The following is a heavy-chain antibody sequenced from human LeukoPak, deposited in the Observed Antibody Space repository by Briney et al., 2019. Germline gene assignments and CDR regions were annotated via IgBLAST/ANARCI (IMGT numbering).Heavy chain of an antibody. J-gene: IGHJ3*02. CDR3: ASRYCSSTSCLNAFDI. CDR1: GGSIGSSNW. CDR2: IYHSGST. D-gene: IGHD2-2*01. V-gene: IGHV4-4*02. Sequence: SETLSLTCAVSGGSIGSSNWWSWVRQPPGKGLEWIGEIYHSGSTNYNPSLKSRVTISVDKSKNQFSLKLSSVTAADTAVYYCASRYCSSTSCLNAFDIWGQGTMVTVSS.